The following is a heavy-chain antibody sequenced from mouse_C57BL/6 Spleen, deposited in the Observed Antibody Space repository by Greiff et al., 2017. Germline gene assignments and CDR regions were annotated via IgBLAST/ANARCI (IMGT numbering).Heavy chain of an antibody. V-gene: IGHV1-52*01. CDR3: ARVGSSYYFDY. CDR2: IDPSDSDT. D-gene: IGHD1-1*01. CDR1: GYTFTSYW. J-gene: IGHJ2*01. Sequence: QVQLQQPGAELVRPGSSVKLSCKASGYTFTSYWMHWVKQRPIQGLEWIGNIDPSDSDTHYNQKFKDKATLTVDKSSSTAYMQLSSLTSEDSAVYYCARVGSSYYFDYWGQGTTLTVSS.